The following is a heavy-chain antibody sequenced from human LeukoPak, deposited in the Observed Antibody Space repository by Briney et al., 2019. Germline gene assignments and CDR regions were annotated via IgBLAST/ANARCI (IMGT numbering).Heavy chain of an antibody. J-gene: IGHJ4*02. D-gene: IGHD4-17*01. CDR2: INPNSGGT. CDR3: ARDQGLTVTTLFDY. Sequence: ASVKVSCKAPGYTFTGYYMHWVRQAPGQGLEWMGWINPNSGGTNYAQKFQGRVTMTRDTSISTAYMELSRLRPDDTAVYYCARDQGLTVTTLFDYWGQGTLVTVSS. CDR1: GYTFTGYY. V-gene: IGHV1-2*02.